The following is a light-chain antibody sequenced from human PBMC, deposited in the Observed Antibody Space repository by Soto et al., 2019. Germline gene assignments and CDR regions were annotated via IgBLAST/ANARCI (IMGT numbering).Light chain of an antibody. Sequence: QAVLTQPPSASGTPGQRITISCSGGSSNIGNNYVYWYQLVPGTAPKLLIYSDDQRPSGVPDRFSGSKSGTSASLAISGLRSEDEADYHCAAWDDSLSGLVFGGGTKLTVL. CDR3: AAWDDSLSGLV. CDR2: SDD. J-gene: IGLJ2*01. V-gene: IGLV1-47*02. CDR1: SSNIGNNY.